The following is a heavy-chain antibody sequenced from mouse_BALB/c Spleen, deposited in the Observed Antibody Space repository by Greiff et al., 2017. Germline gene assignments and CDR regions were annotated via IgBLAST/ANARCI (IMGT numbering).Heavy chain of an antibody. CDR1: GFTFSDYG. Sequence: EVMLVESGGGLVQPGGSRKLSCAASGFTFSDYGMAWVRQAPGKGPEWVAFISNLAYSIYYADTVTGRFTISRENAKNTLYLEMSSLRSEDTAMYYCARDDGNYPPWFAYWGQGTLVTVSA. CDR2: ISNLAYSI. V-gene: IGHV5-15*02. J-gene: IGHJ3*01. D-gene: IGHD2-1*01. CDR3: ARDDGNYPPWFAY.